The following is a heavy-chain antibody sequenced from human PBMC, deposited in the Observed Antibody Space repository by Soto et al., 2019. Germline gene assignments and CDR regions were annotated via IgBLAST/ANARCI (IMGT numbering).Heavy chain of an antibody. CDR2: ISYDGSNK. J-gene: IGHJ4*02. Sequence: VQLVESGGGVVQPGRSLRLSCAASGFTFSSYGMHWVRQAPGKGLEWVAVISYDGSNKYYADSVKGRFTISRDNSKNTLYLQMNSLRAEDTAVYYCANSPYCSGGSCYENIFDYWGQGTLVTVSS. CDR1: GFTFSSYG. CDR3: ANSPYCSGGSCYENIFDY. V-gene: IGHV3-30*18. D-gene: IGHD2-15*01.